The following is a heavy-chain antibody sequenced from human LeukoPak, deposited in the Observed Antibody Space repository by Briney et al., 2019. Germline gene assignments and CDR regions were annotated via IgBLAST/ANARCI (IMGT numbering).Heavy chain of an antibody. CDR1: GGSISSSNW. J-gene: IGHJ4*02. V-gene: IGHV4-4*02. CDR3: ARHHYDFWSGYPYYFDY. Sequence: SETLSLTCAVSGGSISSSNWWSWVRQPPGKGLEWIGEIYHSGSTNYNPSLKSRVTISVDKSKNQFSLKLSSVTAADTAVYYCARHHYDFWSGYPYYFDYWGQGTLVTVSS. D-gene: IGHD3-3*01. CDR2: IYHSGST.